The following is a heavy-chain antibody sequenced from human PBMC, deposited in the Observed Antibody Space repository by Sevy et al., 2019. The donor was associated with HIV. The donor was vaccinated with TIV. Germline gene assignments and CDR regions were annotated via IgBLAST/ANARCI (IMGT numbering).Heavy chain of an antibody. CDR1: GFTFSTYA. D-gene: IGHD3-10*01. J-gene: IGHJ4*02. CDR3: AKDRVSGTYYTGDFDY. CDR2: ISGSGGST. Sequence: QLGGPLRLSCAASGFTFSTYAMTWVRQAPGKGLEWVSVISGSGGSTYYADSVKGRFTISRDNSKNTLYLQMNSLRAEDTAVYYCAKDRVSGTYYTGDFDYWGQGTLVTVSS. V-gene: IGHV3-23*01.